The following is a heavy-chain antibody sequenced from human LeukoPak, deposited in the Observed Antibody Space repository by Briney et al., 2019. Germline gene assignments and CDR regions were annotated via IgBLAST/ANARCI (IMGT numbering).Heavy chain of an antibody. J-gene: IGHJ4*02. CDR2: IYYSGST. V-gene: IGHV4-39*01. Sequence: PSETLSLTCTVSGGSISSSSYYWGWLRQPPGTGLEWLGSIYYSGSTYYNPSPKSRVTISVDTSKNQFSLKLSSVTAADTAVYYCARRPKLRYFEGWGQGTLVTVSS. D-gene: IGHD3-9*01. CDR1: GGSISSSSYY. CDR3: ARRPKLRYFEG.